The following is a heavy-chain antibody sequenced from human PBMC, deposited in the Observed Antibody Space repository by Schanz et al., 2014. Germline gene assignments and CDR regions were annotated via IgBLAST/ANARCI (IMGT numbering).Heavy chain of an antibody. CDR2: VSHGGTYI. CDR3: ARDPNSVNEIDY. V-gene: IGHV3-21*04. Sequence: EVRLVESGGGLIQPGGCLRLSCAASGFTVSSNYMNWVRQAPGKGLEWVSSVSHGGTYIYYADSVRGRFTISRDNAKKTMDLQMNSLRVEDTAVYYCARDPNSVNEIDYWGQGTLVTVSS. CDR1: GFTVSSNY. D-gene: IGHD5-12*01. J-gene: IGHJ4*02.